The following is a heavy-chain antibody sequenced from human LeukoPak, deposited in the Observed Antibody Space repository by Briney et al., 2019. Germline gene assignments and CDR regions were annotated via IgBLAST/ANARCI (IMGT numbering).Heavy chain of an antibody. CDR3: ARGRPGGSGWYR. CDR1: GGSISSSDYY. CDR2: IYYSGTT. J-gene: IGHJ4*02. D-gene: IGHD6-19*01. Sequence: SETLSLTCTVSGGSISSSDYYWGWIRQPPGKGLEWIASIYYSGTTHYNPSHQSRVTMSVDTSKNQFSLKLSSVTAADTAVYYCARGRPGGSGWYRWGQGTLVTVSS. V-gene: IGHV4-39*01.